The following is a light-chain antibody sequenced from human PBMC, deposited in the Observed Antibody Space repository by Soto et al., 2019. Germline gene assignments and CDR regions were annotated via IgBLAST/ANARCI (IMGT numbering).Light chain of an antibody. J-gene: IGKJ3*01. CDR3: HQYHNWPLT. Sequence: EIVMTQSPATLSVSPGERATLSCRASQSVNSNLAWYQQRPGQAPRLLIYEASTRATGIPVRFSGSGFGTEFTLTISCLQYEDFAVYSCHQYHNWPLTCGPGTKVDI. V-gene: IGKV3-15*01. CDR1: QSVNSN. CDR2: EAS.